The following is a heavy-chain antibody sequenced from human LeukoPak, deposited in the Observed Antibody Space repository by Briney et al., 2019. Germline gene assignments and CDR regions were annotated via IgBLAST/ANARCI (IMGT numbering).Heavy chain of an antibody. D-gene: IGHD3-10*01. CDR1: GFTFSSYW. V-gene: IGHV3-74*01. Sequence: GGSLRLSCAASGFTFSSYWMHWVRQAPGKGLVWVSRINSDGSSTSYADSVKGRFTISRDNAKNTLYLQMNSLRAEDTAVYYCASIIPRKGSDYWGQETLVTVSS. CDR2: INSDGSST. J-gene: IGHJ4*02. CDR3: ASIIPRKGSDY.